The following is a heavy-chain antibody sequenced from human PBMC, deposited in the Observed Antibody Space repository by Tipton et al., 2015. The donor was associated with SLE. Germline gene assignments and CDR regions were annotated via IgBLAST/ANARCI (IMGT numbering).Heavy chain of an antibody. V-gene: IGHV3-23*03. D-gene: IGHD4/OR15-4a*01. CDR3: AKAPQGDYGVP. J-gene: IGHJ5*02. Sequence: SLRLSCAASGFSFSSYAMSWVRQAPGRGLEWISVIYSGGETYYADSVKGRFSISRDNSQHILFLQMNSLRPEDTASYYCAKAPQGDYGVPWGPRTRVT. CDR1: GFSFSSYA. CDR2: IYSGGET.